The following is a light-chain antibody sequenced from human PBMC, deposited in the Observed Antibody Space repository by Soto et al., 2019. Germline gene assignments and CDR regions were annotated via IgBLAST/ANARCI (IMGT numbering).Light chain of an antibody. V-gene: IGKV1-39*01. J-gene: IGKJ5*01. CDR1: QGISTY. Sequence: DIQKTQSPSSLSASVGDRVTITCRASQGISTYLSWYQQKPGKAPEFLIYAASSLQRGVPSRFSGSGSGTDFTLTISSLQPEDFATYYCQQRYSTPITFGQGTRLEIK. CDR2: AAS. CDR3: QQRYSTPIT.